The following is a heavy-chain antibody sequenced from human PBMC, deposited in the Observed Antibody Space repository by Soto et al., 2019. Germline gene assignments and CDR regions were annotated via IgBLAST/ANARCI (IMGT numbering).Heavy chain of an antibody. CDR2: IYYSGST. Sequence: PSETLSLTCTVSGGSISSYYWSWIRQPPGKGLEWIGYIYYSGSTNYNPSLKSRVTISVDTSKNQFSLKLSSVTAADTAVYYCASSGSYSDYGMDVWGQGTTVTVSS. D-gene: IGHD1-26*01. J-gene: IGHJ6*02. CDR1: GGSISSYY. V-gene: IGHV4-59*12. CDR3: ASSGSYSDYGMDV.